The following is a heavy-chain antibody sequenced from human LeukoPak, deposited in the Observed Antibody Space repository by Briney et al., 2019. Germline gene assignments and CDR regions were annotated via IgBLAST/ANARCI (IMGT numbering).Heavy chain of an antibody. CDR1: GFAFSSYS. V-gene: IGHV3-21*01. CDR3: AELGITMIGGV. Sequence: GGSLRLSCAAYGFAFSSYSMNWVRQAPGKGLEWVSSISSSSSYIYYADSVKGRFTISRDNAKNSLYLQMNSLRAEDTAVYYCAELGITMIGGVWGKGTTVTISS. J-gene: IGHJ6*04. D-gene: IGHD3-10*02. CDR2: ISSSSSYI.